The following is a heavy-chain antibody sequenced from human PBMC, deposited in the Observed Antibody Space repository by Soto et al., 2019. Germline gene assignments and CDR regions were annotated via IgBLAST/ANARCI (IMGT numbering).Heavy chain of an antibody. CDR2: IYYSGST. J-gene: IGHJ6*02. CDR1: GGSISSSSYY. CDR3: ARGAYYYGSGSFYPRPPYYYYYYGMDV. D-gene: IGHD3-10*01. Sequence: SETLSLTCTVSGGSISSSSYYWGWIRQPPGKGLEWIGSIYYSGSTYYNPSLKSRVTISVDTSKNQFSLKLSSVTAADTAVYYCARGAYYYGSGSFYPRPPYYYYYYGMDVWGQGITVTVSS. V-gene: IGHV4-39*01.